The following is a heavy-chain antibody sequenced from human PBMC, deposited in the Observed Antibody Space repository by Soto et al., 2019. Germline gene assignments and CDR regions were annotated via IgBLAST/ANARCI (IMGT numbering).Heavy chain of an antibody. J-gene: IGHJ6*02. CDR1: GFSLSNARMG. D-gene: IGHD3-9*01. V-gene: IGHV2-26*01. CDR3: ARVRYFDWGSPDYYYGMDV. Sequence: QVTLKESGPVLVKPTETLTLTCTVSGFSLSNARMGVSWIRQPPGKALEWLAHIFSNDEKSYSTSLKSRLTISKDTSKSQVVLTMTNMDPVDTATYYCARVRYFDWGSPDYYYGMDVWGQGTTVTVSS. CDR2: IFSNDEK.